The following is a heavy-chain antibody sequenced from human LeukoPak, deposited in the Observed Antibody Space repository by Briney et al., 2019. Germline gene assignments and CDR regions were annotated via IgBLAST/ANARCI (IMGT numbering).Heavy chain of an antibody. CDR3: ARLRGGDGYNTYYFDY. J-gene: IGHJ4*02. V-gene: IGHV5-51*01. D-gene: IGHD5-24*01. Sequence: GESLKISCKGSGYSFTTYWITWVRQMPGKGLEWMGIIYPGDSDTTYSPSFQGQVTISADRSISTAYLQWSSLKASDTAMYYCARLRGGDGYNTYYFDYWGQGTLVTVSS. CDR1: GYSFTTYW. CDR2: IYPGDSDT.